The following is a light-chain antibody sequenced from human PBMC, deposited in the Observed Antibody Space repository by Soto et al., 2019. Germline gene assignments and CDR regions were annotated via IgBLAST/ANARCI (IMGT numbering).Light chain of an antibody. CDR1: SSDIGAYKY. CDR3: SSYTSSRTLV. J-gene: IGLJ2*01. V-gene: IGLV2-14*01. Sequence: QSALTRPASVSGSPGQSITISCTGTSSDIGAYKYVSWYQQHPGRAPKLMIYEVIHRPSGVSSRFSGSKSGKTASLSISGLQADDEADYYCSSYTSSRTLVFGGGTKLTVL. CDR2: EVI.